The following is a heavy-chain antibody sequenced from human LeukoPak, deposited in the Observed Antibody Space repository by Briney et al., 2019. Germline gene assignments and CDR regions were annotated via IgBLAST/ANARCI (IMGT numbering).Heavy chain of an antibody. CDR3: ARAADNWNSFDY. CDR1: GGTFSSYA. CDR2: IIPIFGTA. Sequence: SVKISCKASGGTFSSYAISWVRQAPGQGLEWMGGIIPIFGTANYAQKFQGRVTITADESTSTAYMELSSLRSEDTAVYYCARAADNWNSFDYWGQGTLVTVSS. V-gene: IGHV1-69*13. J-gene: IGHJ4*02. D-gene: IGHD1/OR15-1a*01.